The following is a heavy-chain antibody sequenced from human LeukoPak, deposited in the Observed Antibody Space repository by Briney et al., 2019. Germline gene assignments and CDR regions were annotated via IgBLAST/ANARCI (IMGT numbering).Heavy chain of an antibody. CDR1: GGPISSSSYY. CDR2: IYYSGST. D-gene: IGHD5-12*01. Sequence: SETLSLTCTVSGGPISSSSYYWGWIRQPPGKGLEWIGSIYYSGSTYYNPSLKSRVTISVDTSKNQFSLKLSFVTAADTAVYFCARGMSAAYDYNWFDPWGQGTLVTVSS. V-gene: IGHV4-39*07. CDR3: ARGMSAAYDYNWFDP. J-gene: IGHJ5*02.